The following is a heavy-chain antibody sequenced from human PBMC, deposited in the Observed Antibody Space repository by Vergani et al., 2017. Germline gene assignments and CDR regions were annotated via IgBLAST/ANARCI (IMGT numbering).Heavy chain of an antibody. V-gene: IGHV4-38-2*01. D-gene: IGHD2-2*01. CDR2: IYHSGST. J-gene: IGHJ1*01. Sequence: QVQLQESGPGLVKPSETLSLTCAVSGYSISSNYYWGWIRQPPGKGLEWIGTIYHSGSTYYNQSLKSRVTISAETSKNQFSRTLSSVTAADTAGYFCASSYCSSTSCYAEFFHHWGQGTLVTVSS. CDR1: GYSISSNYY. CDR3: ASSYCSSTSCYAEFFHH.